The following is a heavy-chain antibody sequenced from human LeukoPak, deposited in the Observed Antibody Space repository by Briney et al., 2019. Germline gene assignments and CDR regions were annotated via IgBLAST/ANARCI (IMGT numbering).Heavy chain of an antibody. CDR3: ARDILTGYDAFDI. J-gene: IGHJ3*02. CDR1: GGSFSGYY. D-gene: IGHD3-9*01. V-gene: IGHV4-34*01. Sequence: PSETLSLTCAVYGGSFSGYYWSWIRQPPGKGLEWIGEINHSGSTNYNPSLKSRVTISVDTSKNQFSLKLSSVTAADTAVYYCARDILTGYDAFDIWGQGTMVTVSS. CDR2: INHSGST.